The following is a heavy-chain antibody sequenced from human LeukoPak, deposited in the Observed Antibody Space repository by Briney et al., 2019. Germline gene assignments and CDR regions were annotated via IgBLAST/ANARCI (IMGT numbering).Heavy chain of an antibody. J-gene: IGHJ4*02. CDR1: GGSLSSYY. CDR3: ARDGPIYYDFWSGLDY. V-gene: IGHV4-4*07. D-gene: IGHD3-3*01. Sequence: SETLSLTCTVSGGSLSSYYWSWIRQPAGKGLEWIGRIYTSGSTNYNPSLKSRVTMSVDTSKNQFSLKLSSVTAADTAVYYCARDGPIYYDFWSGLDYWGQGTLVTVSS. CDR2: IYTSGST.